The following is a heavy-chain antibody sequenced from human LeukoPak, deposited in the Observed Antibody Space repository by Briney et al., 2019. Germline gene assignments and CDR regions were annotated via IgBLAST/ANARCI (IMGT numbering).Heavy chain of an antibody. V-gene: IGHV3-7*01. CDR2: IKQDGSEK. J-gene: IGHJ5*02. CDR3: TRSIYGGIDQ. CDR1: RFTFSTYW. D-gene: IGHD4-23*01. Sequence: GGSLRLSCAASRFTFSTYWMSWVRQAPGKGLEWVANIKQDGSEKYYVDSVKGRFTISRDNDKNSLDLQMNSLRAEDTAVYYCTRSIYGGIDQWGQGTLVTVSS.